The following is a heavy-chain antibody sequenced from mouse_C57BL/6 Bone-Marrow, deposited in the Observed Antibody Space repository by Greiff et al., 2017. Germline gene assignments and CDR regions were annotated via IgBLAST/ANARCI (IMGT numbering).Heavy chain of an antibody. CDR3: ARGITTVVAPLAY. CDR2: IYPGSGST. V-gene: IGHV1-55*01. Sequence: QVQLKQPGAELVKPGASVKMSCKASGYTFTSYWITWVKQRPGQGLEWIGDIYPGSGSTNYNEKFKSKATLTVDTSSSTAYMQLSSLTSEDSAVYYCARGITTVVAPLAYWGQGTTLTVSS. J-gene: IGHJ2*01. D-gene: IGHD1-1*01. CDR1: GYTFTSYW.